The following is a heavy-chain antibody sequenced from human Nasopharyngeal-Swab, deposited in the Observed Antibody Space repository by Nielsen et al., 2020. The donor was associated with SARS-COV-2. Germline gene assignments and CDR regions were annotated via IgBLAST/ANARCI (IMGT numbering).Heavy chain of an antibody. CDR3: ANSDFWSGYYKPHYYYYGMDV. D-gene: IGHD3-3*01. CDR2: ISYDGSNK. Sequence: WIRQPPGKGLEWVAVISYDGSNKYYADSVKGRFTISRDNSKNTLYLQMNSLRAEDTAVYYCANSDFWSGYYKPHYYYYGMDVRGQGTTVTVSS. V-gene: IGHV3-30*18. J-gene: IGHJ6*02.